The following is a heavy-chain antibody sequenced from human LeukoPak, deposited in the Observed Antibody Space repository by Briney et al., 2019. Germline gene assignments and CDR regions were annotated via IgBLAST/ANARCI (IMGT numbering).Heavy chain of an antibody. D-gene: IGHD3-22*01. Sequence: QPGGSLRLSCAASGFTFSSYAMSWVRQAPGKGLEWVSLIYSGGNTYYADSVKGRFTISRDNSKNTLYLQMNSLRAEDTAVYYCARYTLYYYDSSGYYQGNYFDYWGQGTLVTVSS. CDR3: ARYTLYYYDSSGYYQGNYFDY. CDR1: GFTFSSYA. CDR2: IYSGGNT. V-gene: IGHV3-66*01. J-gene: IGHJ4*02.